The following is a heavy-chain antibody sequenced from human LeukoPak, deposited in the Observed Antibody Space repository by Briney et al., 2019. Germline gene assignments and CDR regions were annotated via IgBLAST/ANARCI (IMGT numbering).Heavy chain of an antibody. CDR3: ARENAAAKAFDI. D-gene: IGHD6-13*01. J-gene: IGHJ3*02. Sequence: GGSLRLSCAASGFTFSSYVMNWVRQAPGKGLEWISDISSSGSTIYYADSVKGRFTISRDNAKNSLYLQMNSLRAEDTAVYYCARENAAAKAFDIWGQGTMVTVSS. V-gene: IGHV3-48*03. CDR1: GFTFSSYV. CDR2: ISSSGSTI.